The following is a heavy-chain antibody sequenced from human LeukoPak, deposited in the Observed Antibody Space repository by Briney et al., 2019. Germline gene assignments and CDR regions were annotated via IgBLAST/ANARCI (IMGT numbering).Heavy chain of an antibody. CDR2: MNPNSGNT. V-gene: IGHV1-8*03. J-gene: IGHJ5*02. D-gene: IGHD1-26*01. Sequence: ASVKVSCKASGYTFTSYDINWVRQATGQGLEWMGWMNPNSGNTGYAQKFQGRVTITRDTSASTAYMELSSLRSEDTAVYYCARVHRIGASNWFDPWGQGTLVTVSS. CDR3: ARVHRIGASNWFDP. CDR1: GYTFTSYD.